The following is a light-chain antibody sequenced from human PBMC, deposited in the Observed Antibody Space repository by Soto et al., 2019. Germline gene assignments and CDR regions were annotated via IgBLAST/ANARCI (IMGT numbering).Light chain of an antibody. CDR3: CSYAGSPYV. Sequence: QSALTQPRSVSGSPGQSVAISCTGTSSDVGGYDYVSWFQHHPGKAPKLMIYDVTKRPSGVPDRFSGSKSGNTASLTISGLQAEHEADYYCCSYAGSPYVFGTGTKVTVL. CDR2: DVT. J-gene: IGLJ1*01. CDR1: SSDVGGYDY. V-gene: IGLV2-11*01.